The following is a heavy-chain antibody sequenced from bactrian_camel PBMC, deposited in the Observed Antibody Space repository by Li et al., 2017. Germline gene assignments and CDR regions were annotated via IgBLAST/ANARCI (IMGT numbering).Heavy chain of an antibody. CDR3: AASGDVWGQCKLILSIYRF. D-gene: IGHD5*01. V-gene: IGHV3S63*01. CDR1: GFSFHESR. J-gene: IGHJ4*01. Sequence: HVQLVESGGGSVQAGGSLRLSCTGSGFSFHESRMGWYRQSPRNPCEMVSNINSDGTTVYVDSVKGRFTISRDNAKSAVYLQMDALEPEDTAMYYCAASGDVWGQCKLILSIYRFWGQGTQVTVS. CDR2: NINSDGTT.